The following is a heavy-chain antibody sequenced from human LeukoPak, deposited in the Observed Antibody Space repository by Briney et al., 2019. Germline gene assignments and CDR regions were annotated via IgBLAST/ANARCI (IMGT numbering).Heavy chain of an antibody. D-gene: IGHD6-6*01. J-gene: IGHJ5*02. CDR2: ISDSGGRT. Sequence: GGSLRLSCAVSGITLSNYGMSWVRQAPGKGLEWVAGISDSGGRTNYADSVKGRFTISRDNSKNTLYLQMNSLRAEDTAVYYCARGLSEQLGPPGARFDPWGQGTLVTVSS. CDR3: ARGLSEQLGPPGARFDP. V-gene: IGHV3-23*01. CDR1: GITLSNYG.